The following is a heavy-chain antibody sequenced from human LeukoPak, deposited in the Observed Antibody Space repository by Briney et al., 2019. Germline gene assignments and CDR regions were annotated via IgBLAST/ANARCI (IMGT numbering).Heavy chain of an antibody. D-gene: IGHD3-9*01. CDR3: ARGVVLTGYPLDF. J-gene: IGHJ4*02. CDR1: GGSFTGYY. CDR2: IYYGGST. Sequence: SETLSLTCSVSGGSFTGYYWSWIRQPPGRGLEWIGFIYYGGSTDYNPSLKRRVTISVDTSKKQFSLKLTSVTAADTAVYYCARGVVLTGYPLDFWGRGTLVTVSS. V-gene: IGHV4-59*01.